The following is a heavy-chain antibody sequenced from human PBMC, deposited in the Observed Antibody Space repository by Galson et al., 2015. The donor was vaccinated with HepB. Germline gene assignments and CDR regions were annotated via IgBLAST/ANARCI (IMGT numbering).Heavy chain of an antibody. D-gene: IGHD3-16*01. CDR2: IVPVLDVA. J-gene: IGHJ6*02. CDR1: GGTFSSYA. V-gene: IGHV1-69*04. CDR3: ARARDAWASLYYYYGKDV. Sequence: SVKVSCKASGGTFSSYAISWVRQAPGQGLEWMGRIVPVLDVANYAQSFQGRVTITADKSTNTAYMELSRLRSEDTAVYYCARARDAWASLYYYYGKDVWGQVTTVTVSS.